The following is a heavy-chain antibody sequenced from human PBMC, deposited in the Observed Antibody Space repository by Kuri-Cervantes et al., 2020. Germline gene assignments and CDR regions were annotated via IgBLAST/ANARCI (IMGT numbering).Heavy chain of an antibody. CDR3: ARTTLRYFDWSRGYYGMDV. V-gene: IGHV2-26*01. CDR1: GFSLSTSGMG. CDR2: IFSNDEK. Sequence: SGPTLVKPTQTLTLTCTFSGFSLSTSGMGVSWIRQPSGKALEWLAHIFSNDEKSYSTSLKSRLTISKDTSKSQVVLTMTNMDPVDTATYYCARTTLRYFDWSRGYYGMDVWGQGTTVTVSS. D-gene: IGHD3-9*01. J-gene: IGHJ6*02.